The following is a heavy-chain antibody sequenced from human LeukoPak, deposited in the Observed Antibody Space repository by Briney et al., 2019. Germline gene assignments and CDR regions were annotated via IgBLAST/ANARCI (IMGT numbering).Heavy chain of an antibody. CDR3: ARGYGFGEPRFDP. Sequence: SETLSLTCTVSGEPIISSSSYWGGIRQPPGKGLEWIGSIYYSGTTYYNPSLKSRVTVSVDTSRNQFSLNLSSVTAADTAVYYWARGYGFGEPRFDPWGQGTLVTVSS. CDR1: GEPIISSSSY. D-gene: IGHD3-10*01. CDR2: IYYSGTT. V-gene: IGHV4-39*01. J-gene: IGHJ5*02.